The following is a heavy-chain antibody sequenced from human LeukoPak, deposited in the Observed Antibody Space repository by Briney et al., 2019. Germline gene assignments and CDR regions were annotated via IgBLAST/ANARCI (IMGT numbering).Heavy chain of an antibody. V-gene: IGHV1-69*01. Sequence: ASVKVSCKASGGTFSSYAISWVRQAPGQGLEWVGGIIPIFGTANYAQKFQGRVTITADESTSTAYMELSSLRSEDTAVYYCARGISDVLRYSDWLLQQPTDWFDPWGQGTLVTVSS. D-gene: IGHD3-9*01. J-gene: IGHJ5*02. CDR1: GGTFSSYA. CDR3: ARGISDVLRYSDWLLQQPTDWFDP. CDR2: IIPIFGTA.